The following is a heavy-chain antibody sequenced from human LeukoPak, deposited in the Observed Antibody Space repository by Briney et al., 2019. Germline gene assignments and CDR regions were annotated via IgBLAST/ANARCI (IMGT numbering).Heavy chain of an antibody. CDR2: IKSKTDGGTT. J-gene: IGHJ4*02. D-gene: IGHD3-9*01. CDR3: AKAEGYDILTGLDY. CDR1: GFTFSNAW. Sequence: PGGSLRLSCAASGFTFSNAWMIWVRRAPGKGGECVGRIKSKTDGGTTDYAAPVKGRFTISRDDSKQTLYLQMNSMKNEDTAVYYCAKAEGYDILTGLDYWGQGTLVTVSS. V-gene: IGHV3-15*01.